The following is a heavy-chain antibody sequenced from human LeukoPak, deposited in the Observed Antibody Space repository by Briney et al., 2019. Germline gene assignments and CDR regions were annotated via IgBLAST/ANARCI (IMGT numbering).Heavy chain of an antibody. J-gene: IGHJ4*02. CDR3: ASIRGNYFDY. V-gene: IGHV3-53*01. Sequence: GGSVRLSCAASGFTVSSNYMSWVRQAPGKGLEGVSVIYSGGSTYYADSVKGRFTISRDNSKNTLYLQMNSLRAEDTAVYYCASIRGNYFDYWGQGTLVTVSS. CDR1: GFTVSSNY. CDR2: IYSGGST. D-gene: IGHD3-16*01.